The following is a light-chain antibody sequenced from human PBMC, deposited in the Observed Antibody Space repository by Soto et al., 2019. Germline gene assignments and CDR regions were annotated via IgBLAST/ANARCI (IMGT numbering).Light chain of an antibody. CDR2: GVS. CDR3: SSHAGMNNWRV. J-gene: IGLJ1*01. V-gene: IGLV2-8*01. Sequence: QSALTQPPSASGSPGQSVTISCTGTSSDIGGYNYVSWYQQHPGKAPKLMIYGVSKRPSGVADRFSGSKSGNTAFLTVSGRQAEDEADYYCSSHAGMNNWRVFGTGTKVTVL. CDR1: SSDIGGYNY.